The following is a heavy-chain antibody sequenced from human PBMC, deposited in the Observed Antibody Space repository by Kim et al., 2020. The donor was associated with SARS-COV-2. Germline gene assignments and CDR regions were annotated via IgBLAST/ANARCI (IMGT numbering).Heavy chain of an antibody. CDR3: ARDTYYYDSSGYSQGNAFDI. J-gene: IGHJ3*02. V-gene: IGHV3-48*02. D-gene: IGHD3-22*01. CDR1: GFTFSSYS. CDR2: ISSSSSTI. Sequence: GGSLRLSCAASGFTFSSYSMNWVRQAPGKGLEWVSYISSSSSTIYYADSVKGRFTISRDNAKNSLYLQMNSLRDEDTAVYYCARDTYYYDSSGYSQGNAFDIWGQGTMVTVSS.